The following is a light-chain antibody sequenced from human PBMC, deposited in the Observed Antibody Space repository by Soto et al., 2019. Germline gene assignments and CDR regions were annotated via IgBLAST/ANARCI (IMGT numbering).Light chain of an antibody. CDR3: QDFDSPQWT. Sequence: EIVLTQSPGTLSLSPGERATLSCRGSQRASRQYLSWYQQRPDQPPRLLIYGASMRADGIPDRFSGSGSGSEFTLTINRLEPEDFAVYYCQDFDSPQWTFGQGTKVDI. V-gene: IGKV3-20*01. J-gene: IGKJ1*01. CDR2: GAS. CDR1: QRASRQY.